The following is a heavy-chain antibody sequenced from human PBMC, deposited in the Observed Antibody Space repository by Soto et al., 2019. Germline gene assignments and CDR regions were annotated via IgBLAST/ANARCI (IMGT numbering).Heavy chain of an antibody. J-gene: IGHJ5*02. CDR2: IYYSGST. V-gene: IGHV4-39*07. CDR1: GGSVSSRSYF. D-gene: IGHD5-18*01. CDR3: ARGVDTAVVLNWFDP. Sequence: SETLSLTCTVSGGSVSSRSYFWGWIRQPPGKGLEWIGYIYYSGSTIYNPSLKSRVTLSLDTSKNQFSLKVNSVTAADTAVYYCARGVDTAVVLNWFDPWGQGTLVTVSS.